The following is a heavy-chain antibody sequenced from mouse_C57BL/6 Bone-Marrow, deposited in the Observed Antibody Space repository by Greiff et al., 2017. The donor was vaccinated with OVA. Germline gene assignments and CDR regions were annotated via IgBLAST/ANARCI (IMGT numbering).Heavy chain of an antibody. D-gene: IGHD1-1*01. J-gene: IGHJ4*01. CDR3: ARQGITTVDYAMDY. CDR2: ISNGGGST. CDR1: GFTFSDYY. Sequence: EVQRVESGGGLVQPGGSLKLSCAASGFTFSDYYMYWVRQTPEKRLEWVAYISNGGGSTYYPDTVKGRFTISRDNAKNTLYLQMSRLKSEDTAMYYCARQGITTVDYAMDYWGQGTSVTVSS. V-gene: IGHV5-12*01.